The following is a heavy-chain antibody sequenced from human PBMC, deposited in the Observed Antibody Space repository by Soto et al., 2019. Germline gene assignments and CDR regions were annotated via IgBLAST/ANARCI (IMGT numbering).Heavy chain of an antibody. D-gene: IGHD2-15*01. J-gene: IGHJ3*02. CDR2: IWYDGTNE. CDR1: GFTFSGYV. V-gene: IGHV3-33*01. Sequence: QVQVVESGGGVVQPGRSLRLSCAASGFTFSGYVMHWVRQAPGKGLEWVAVIWYDGTNEYYADSVKGRFTISRDNSKNTLYLQMNSLRAEDTAVYYCARERDCSGGSCYRNIFDIWGQGTMVTVSS. CDR3: ARERDCSGGSCYRNIFDI.